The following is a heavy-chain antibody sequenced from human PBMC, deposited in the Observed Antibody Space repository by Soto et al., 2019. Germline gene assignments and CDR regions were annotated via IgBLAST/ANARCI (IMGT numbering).Heavy chain of an antibody. CDR3: AKEVVLRIFDY. J-gene: IGHJ4*02. V-gene: IGHV3-23*01. Sequence: EVQMLESGGGLVQPGGSLRLSCVASGFSFSDFAMSWIRQRPGKGPEWISGISASFSGTYYADSVKGRFTISRDNSKNTLYLQMNSLRAEDTAIYSCAKEVVLRIFDYWGQGTLVTVSS. CDR1: GFSFSDFA. CDR2: ISASFSGT. D-gene: IGHD3-3*01.